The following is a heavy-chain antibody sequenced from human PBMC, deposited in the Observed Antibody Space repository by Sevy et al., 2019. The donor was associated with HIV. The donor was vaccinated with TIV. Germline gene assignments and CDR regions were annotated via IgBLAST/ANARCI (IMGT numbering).Heavy chain of an antibody. V-gene: IGHV3-21*05. CDR3: ARDLREYYYGSGSSEFDP. CDR2: ISSSSSYT. D-gene: IGHD3-10*01. Sequence: GGSLRLSCAASGFTFSSYGMHWVRQAPGKGLEWVSYISSSSSYTNYADSVKGRFTISRDNAKNSLYLQMNSLRAEDTAVYYCARDLREYYYGSGSSEFDPWGQGTLVTVSS. CDR1: GFTFSSYG. J-gene: IGHJ5*02.